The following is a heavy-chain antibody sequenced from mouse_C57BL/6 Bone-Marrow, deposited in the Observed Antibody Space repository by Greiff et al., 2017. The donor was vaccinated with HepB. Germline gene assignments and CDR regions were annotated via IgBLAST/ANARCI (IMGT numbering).Heavy chain of an antibody. D-gene: IGHD1-1*02. CDR1: GYTFTSYW. CDR3: TRFECGLEGYYAMDY. J-gene: IGHJ4*01. V-gene: IGHV1-72*01. CDR2: IDPNSGGT. Sequence: VKLQQPGAELVKPGASVKLSCKASGYTFTSYWMHWVKQRPGRGLEWIGRIDPNSGGTKYNAKFKSQATLTVDKPSSTAYMLLSSLTSEDSAVYYCTRFECGLEGYYAMDYWGQGTSVTVSS.